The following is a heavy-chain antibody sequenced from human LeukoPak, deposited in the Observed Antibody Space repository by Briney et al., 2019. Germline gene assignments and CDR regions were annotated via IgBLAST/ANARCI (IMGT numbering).Heavy chain of an antibody. CDR1: GGSISSSSYY. D-gene: IGHD1-26*01. V-gene: IGHV4-61*05. CDR2: IYDSGST. Sequence: SETLSLTCTVSGGSISSSSYYWGWIRQPPGKGLEWIGYIYDSGSTNYNPSLKSRVTISIDTSKKLFSLKLRSVTAADTAVYYCARESGRYSGGYANFDYWGQGTLVTVSS. CDR3: ARESGRYSGGYANFDY. J-gene: IGHJ4*02.